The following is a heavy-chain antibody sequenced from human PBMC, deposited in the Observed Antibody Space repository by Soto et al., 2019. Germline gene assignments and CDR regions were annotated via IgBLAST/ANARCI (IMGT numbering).Heavy chain of an antibody. CDR1: GGSISSGGYY. V-gene: IGHV4-31*03. D-gene: IGHD4-17*01. CDR2: IYYSGST. Sequence: SETLSLTCTVSGGSISSGGYYWSWIRQHPGKGLEWTGYIYYSGSTYYNPSLKSRVTISVDTSKNQFSLKLSSVTAADTAVYYCARVTDGASYYFDYWGQGTLVTVSS. CDR3: ARVTDGASYYFDY. J-gene: IGHJ4*02.